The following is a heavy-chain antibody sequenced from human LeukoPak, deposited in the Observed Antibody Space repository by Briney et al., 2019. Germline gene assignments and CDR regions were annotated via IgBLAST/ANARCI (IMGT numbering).Heavy chain of an antibody. CDR1: GFTFSNYD. J-gene: IGHJ4*02. D-gene: IGHD3-16*02. Sequence: PGGSLRLSCAASGFTFSNYDIHWVRQVTGKRLEWVSSIDTAGNTYYADSVKGRFILSRVNVKTSVYLQMDSLGAGDTAVYYCTRERVGVGRLSDLDYWGQGTLVTVSS. V-gene: IGHV3-13*04. CDR3: TRERVGVGRLSDLDY. CDR2: IDTAGNT.